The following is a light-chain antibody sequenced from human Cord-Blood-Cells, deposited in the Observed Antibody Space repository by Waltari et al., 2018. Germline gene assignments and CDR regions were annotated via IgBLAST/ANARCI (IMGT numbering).Light chain of an antibody. J-gene: IGLJ1*01. CDR2: EVS. CDR3: SSYTSSSTSYV. CDR1: SSDVGGYNY. V-gene: IGLV2-14*01. Sequence: QSALTQPASVSGSPGQSITIPCTGTSSDVGGYNYVSWYQQPPGKAPKPMIYEVSNRPSGVSNRFSGSKSGNTASLTISGLQAEDEADYYCSSYTSSSTSYVFGTGTKVTVL.